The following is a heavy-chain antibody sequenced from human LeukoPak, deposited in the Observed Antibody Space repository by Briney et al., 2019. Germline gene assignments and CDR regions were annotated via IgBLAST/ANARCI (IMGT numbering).Heavy chain of an antibody. J-gene: IGHJ4*02. V-gene: IGHV4-59*01. D-gene: IGHD3-10*01. Sequence: SETLSLTCTVSGGSISSYYWSWIRQPPGKGLEWIGYIYYSGSTNYNPSLKSRVTISVDTSKNQFSLKLSSVTAADTAVYYCARGLRDKNNLYYGFDYWGQGTLVTVSS. CDR2: IYYSGST. CDR1: GGSISSYY. CDR3: ARGLRDKNNLYYGFDY.